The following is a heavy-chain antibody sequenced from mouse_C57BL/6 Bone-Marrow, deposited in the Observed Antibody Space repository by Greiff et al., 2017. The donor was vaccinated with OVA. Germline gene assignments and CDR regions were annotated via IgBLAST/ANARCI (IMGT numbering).Heavy chain of an antibody. V-gene: IGHV1-81*01. CDR1: GYTFTSYG. Sequence: VQLKQSGAELARPGASVKLSCKASGYTFTSYGISWVKQRTGQGLEWIGEIYPRSGNTYYNEKFKGKATLTADKSSSTAYMGLRCLASEDSAVFFCARNWVAWFAYWGQGTLVTVSA. CDR3: ARNWVAWFAY. J-gene: IGHJ3*01. CDR2: IYPRSGNT. D-gene: IGHD4-1*01.